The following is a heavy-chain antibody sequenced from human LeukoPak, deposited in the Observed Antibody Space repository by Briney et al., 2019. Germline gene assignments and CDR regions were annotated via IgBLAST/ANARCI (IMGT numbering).Heavy chain of an antibody. J-gene: IGHJ4*02. CDR3: ARGDFWSGFYNY. CDR2: IYYSGST. V-gene: IGHV4-59*12. Sequence: SETLSLTCAVYGGSFSGYYWSWIRQPPGKGLEWIGYIYYSGSTNYNPSLKSRVTMSVDTSKNQFSLKLSSVTAADTAVYYCARGDFWSGFYNYWGQGTLVTVSS. CDR1: GGSFSGYY. D-gene: IGHD3-3*01.